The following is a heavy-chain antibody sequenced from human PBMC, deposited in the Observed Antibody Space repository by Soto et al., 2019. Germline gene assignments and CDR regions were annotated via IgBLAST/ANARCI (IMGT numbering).Heavy chain of an antibody. CDR3: ARGENYGSARAVFDH. CDR1: GYSFSTYG. Sequence: QVLLVQSGAEVKKPGASVKVSCKASGYSFSTYGVSWVRQAPGQGLEWMRWLNTGDGNTAYAQKLQGRITLTTDTSTTTAYMELRIPIYEDTCIYCGARGENYGSARAVFDHRGQGTLVTVSS. J-gene: IGHJ4*02. V-gene: IGHV1-18*04. CDR2: LNTGDGNT. D-gene: IGHD3-10*01.